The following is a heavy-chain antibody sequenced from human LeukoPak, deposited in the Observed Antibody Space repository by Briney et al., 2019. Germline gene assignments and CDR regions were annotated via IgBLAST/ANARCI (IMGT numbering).Heavy chain of an antibody. Sequence: ETLSLTCTVSGGSISSSSYYWGWIRQPPGKGLEWIGSIYYSGSTYYNPSLKSRVTISVDTSKNQFSLKLSSVTAADTAVYYCARRFYYYDSSGYYPGAFDIWGQGTMVTVSS. D-gene: IGHD3-22*01. J-gene: IGHJ3*02. CDR2: IYYSGST. CDR1: GGSISSSSYY. CDR3: ARRFYYYDSSGYYPGAFDI. V-gene: IGHV4-39*01.